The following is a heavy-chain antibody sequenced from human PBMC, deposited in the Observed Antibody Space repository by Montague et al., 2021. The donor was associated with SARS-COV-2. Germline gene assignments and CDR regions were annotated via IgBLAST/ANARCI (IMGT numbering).Heavy chain of an antibody. Sequence: SLRLSCAASGFTFSSYWMHWVRQAPGKGLVWVSRINSDGSSTSYADSVKGRFTISGDNAKNTLYLQMNSLRAEDTAVYYCARDRFWGVVPFDPWGQGTLVTVSS. D-gene: IGHD3-3*01. V-gene: IGHV3-74*01. CDR1: GFTFSSYW. CDR2: INSDGSST. J-gene: IGHJ5*02. CDR3: ARDRFWGVVPFDP.